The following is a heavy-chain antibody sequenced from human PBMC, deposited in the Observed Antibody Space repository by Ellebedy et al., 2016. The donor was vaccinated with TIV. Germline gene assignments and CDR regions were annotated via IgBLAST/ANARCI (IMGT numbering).Heavy chain of an antibody. CDR2: IRYDGSNK. CDR1: GLTFSDYG. D-gene: IGHD2-2*01. V-gene: IGHV3-30*02. J-gene: IGHJ4*02. CDR3: AKGETRSPLDY. Sequence: GESLKISCAASGLTFSDYGFHWVRQAPGKGLEEVAFIRYDGSNKYYADSVKGRFTISRDNSKSTLILQMSSLKPEDTAVYYCAKGETRSPLDYWGQGTLVTVSS.